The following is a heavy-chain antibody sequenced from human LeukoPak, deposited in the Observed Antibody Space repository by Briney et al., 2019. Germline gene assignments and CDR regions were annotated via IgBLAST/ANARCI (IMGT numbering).Heavy chain of an antibody. CDR2: INPSGGST. J-gene: IGHJ4*02. Sequence: ASVKVSCKASGYTFTSYYMHWVRQAPGQGLEWMGIINPSGGSTSYAQKFRGRVTMTRDTSTSTVYMELSSLRSEDTAVYYCASSGRYCSGGSCKNSYYFDYWGQGTLVTVSS. CDR1: GYTFTSYY. V-gene: IGHV1-46*01. D-gene: IGHD2-15*01. CDR3: ASSGRYCSGGSCKNSYYFDY.